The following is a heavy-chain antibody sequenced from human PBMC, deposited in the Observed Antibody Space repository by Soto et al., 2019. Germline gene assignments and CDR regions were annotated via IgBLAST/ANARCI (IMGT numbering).Heavy chain of an antibody. V-gene: IGHV3-23*04. CDR2: ILGTVTT. Sequence: EVQLVESGGGLVQPGGSLRLSCTASGFTFSSYAMPWVRQAPGQGLEWVSTILGTVTTYYADSVKGRLTISRDNSKNSLYQQMRSRRVEDTAVYFCARDSNSWYYWGQGTPVTVSS. CDR1: GFTFSSYA. J-gene: IGHJ4*02. CDR3: ARDSNSWYY. D-gene: IGHD6-6*01.